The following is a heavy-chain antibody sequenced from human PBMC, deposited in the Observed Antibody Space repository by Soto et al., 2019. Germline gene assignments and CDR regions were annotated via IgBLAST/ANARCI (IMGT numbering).Heavy chain of an antibody. CDR3: ARSYYGSGKGYYYYYGMDV. Sequence: QVQLVQSGAEVKKPGSSVKVSCKASGGTFSSYAISWVRQAPGQGLEWMGGIIPIFGTANYAQKFQGRVTITADESTSTAYMELSSLISEDTAVYYCARSYYGSGKGYYYYYGMDVWGQGTTVTVSS. D-gene: IGHD3-10*01. J-gene: IGHJ6*02. CDR2: IIPIFGTA. CDR1: GGTFSSYA. V-gene: IGHV1-69*01.